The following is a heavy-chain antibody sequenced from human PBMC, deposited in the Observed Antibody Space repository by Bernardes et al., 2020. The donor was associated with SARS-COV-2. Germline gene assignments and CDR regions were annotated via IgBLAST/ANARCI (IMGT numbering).Heavy chain of an antibody. V-gene: IGHV3-7*03. CDR2: IKPDGSEK. CDR1: GFTFSSHW. Sequence: GSLRLSCAASGFTFSSHWMSWVRQAPGKGLEWVANIKPDGSEKYYVDSVKGRFAISRDNSKNSLYLQMNSLRAEDTALYYCAREVVTVTWVAPAFNYWGQGTLVTVSS. CDR3: AREVVTVTWVAPAFNY. D-gene: IGHD2-21*02. J-gene: IGHJ4*02.